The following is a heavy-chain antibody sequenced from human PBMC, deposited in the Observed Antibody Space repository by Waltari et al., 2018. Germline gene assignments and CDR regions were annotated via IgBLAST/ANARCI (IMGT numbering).Heavy chain of an antibody. J-gene: IGHJ4*02. Sequence: QLQLQESGPGLVKPSETLSLTCTVSGGSISSSSYYWGWIRQPPGTGLEWIGSIYYSGRAYYNPSLKSRVTISVDTSKNQFSLRLSSVTAADTAVYYCARRGYDILTGYYYFDYWGQGTLVTVSS. CDR3: ARRGYDILTGYYYFDY. CDR1: GGSISSSSYY. CDR2: IYYSGRA. V-gene: IGHV4-39*01. D-gene: IGHD3-9*01.